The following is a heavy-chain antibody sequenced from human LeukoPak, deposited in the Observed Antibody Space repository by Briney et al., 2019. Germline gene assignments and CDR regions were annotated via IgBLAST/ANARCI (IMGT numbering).Heavy chain of an antibody. CDR2: IYYTGST. CDR3: ARGSKAAPGTFDY. Sequence: KPSETLSLTCTVSGGSISSYYWSWIRQTPGKGLEWIGYIYYTGSTDYNPSLKSRVAISVDTSKNQFSLKLSSVTAADTAVYYCARGSKAAPGTFDYWGQGTLVTVSS. D-gene: IGHD6-13*01. V-gene: IGHV4-59*01. J-gene: IGHJ4*02. CDR1: GGSISSYY.